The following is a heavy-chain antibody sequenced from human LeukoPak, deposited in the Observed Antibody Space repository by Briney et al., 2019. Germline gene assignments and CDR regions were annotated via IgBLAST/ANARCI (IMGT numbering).Heavy chain of an antibody. CDR3: AGGYFDWLFDY. Sequence: PGGSLRLSCAASGITFSSYAMTWVRQTPGKGLEWVSGISDSGGSTYYADSVKGRFTISRDNSKNTLYLQMNSLRAEDTAAYYCAGGYFDWLFDYWGQGTLVTVSS. CDR2: ISDSGGST. D-gene: IGHD3-9*01. V-gene: IGHV3-23*01. CDR1: GITFSSYA. J-gene: IGHJ4*02.